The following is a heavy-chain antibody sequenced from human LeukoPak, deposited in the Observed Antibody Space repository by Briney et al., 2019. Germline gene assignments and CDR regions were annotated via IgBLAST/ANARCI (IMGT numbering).Heavy chain of an antibody. CDR1: GFTFSDFY. Sequence: PGGSLRLSCVASGFTFSDFYMSWIRQAPGKGLEWISYITSSGSTIDYADSVKGRFTISRDSAKNSLYLQMDSLRAEDTATYYCVRDGSLHYEGSGSDVWGQGTLVIVSS. V-gene: IGHV3-11*01. J-gene: IGHJ4*02. CDR2: ITSSGSTI. CDR3: VRDGSLHYEGSGSDV. D-gene: IGHD3-10*01.